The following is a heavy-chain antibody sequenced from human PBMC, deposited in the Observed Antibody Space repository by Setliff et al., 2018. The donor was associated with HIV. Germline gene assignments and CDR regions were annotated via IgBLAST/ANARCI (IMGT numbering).Heavy chain of an antibody. J-gene: IGHJ6*03. Sequence: SVKVSCKASGGTFSSYAISWVRQAPGQGLEWMGGIIPIFGTANYAQKFQGRVTITTDESTSTAYMELSSLRSEDTAVYYCALGYNARKVPYYYYYYMDVWGKGTTVTAP. CDR2: IIPIFGTA. CDR1: GGTFSSYA. D-gene: IGHD5-12*01. V-gene: IGHV1-69*05. CDR3: ALGYNARKVPYYYYYYMDV.